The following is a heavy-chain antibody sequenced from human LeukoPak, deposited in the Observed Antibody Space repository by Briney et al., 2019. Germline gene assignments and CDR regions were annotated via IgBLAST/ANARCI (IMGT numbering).Heavy chain of an antibody. CDR1: RFTFRGYA. Sequence: GGSLRLSCAASRFTFRGYAMHWVRQAPGKGLEWVAVISKDGSNEYYADSVKGRFTISRDNSKNTLYLQMSSLRSEDTAVYYCARSVESSSSPSFDPWGQGTLVTVSS. J-gene: IGHJ5*02. CDR2: ISKDGSNE. CDR3: ARSVESSSSPSFDP. V-gene: IGHV3-30*04. D-gene: IGHD2-2*01.